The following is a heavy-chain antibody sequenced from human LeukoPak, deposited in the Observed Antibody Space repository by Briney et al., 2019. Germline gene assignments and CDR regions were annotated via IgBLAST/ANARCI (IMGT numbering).Heavy chain of an antibody. CDR1: GFTFSSYA. D-gene: IGHD3-9*01. CDR3: VKGDNNILTGFYNSFDY. CDR2: ISGSGGST. V-gene: IGHV3-23*01. J-gene: IGHJ4*02. Sequence: GGSLRLSCAASGFTFSSYAMSWVRQAPGKGLEWVSAISGSGGSTYYADSVKGRFTISRDNSKNTLYLQMNSLRAEDTALYYCVKGDNNILTGFYNSFDYWGQGTLVTVSS.